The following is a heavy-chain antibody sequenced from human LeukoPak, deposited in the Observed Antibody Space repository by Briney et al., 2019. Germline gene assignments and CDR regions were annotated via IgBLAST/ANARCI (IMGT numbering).Heavy chain of an antibody. D-gene: IGHD3-3*01. CDR1: GFTFSSYS. CDR3: ARSPSITIFGVVPAYGMDV. Sequence: GGSLRLSCAASGFTFSSYSMNWVRQAPGKGLEWVSSISSSSYTYYADSVKGRFTISRDNAKNSLYLQMNSLRAEDTAVYYCARSPSITIFGVVPAYGMDVWGQGTTVTVSS. J-gene: IGHJ6*02. CDR2: ISSSSYT. V-gene: IGHV3-21*01.